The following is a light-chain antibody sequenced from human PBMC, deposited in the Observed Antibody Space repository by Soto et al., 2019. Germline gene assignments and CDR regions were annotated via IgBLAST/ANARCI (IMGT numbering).Light chain of an antibody. CDR2: AAS. CDR3: QQSFRPHSA. V-gene: IGKV1-39*01. Sequence: EIQVTQSPTSLSASVGERITITCRASRSIGNNLNWYQQRPGKAPQLLIYAASSLQSGVPSRFSGSSSGTDFTLTINCLQPEDFATYYCQQSFRPHSAFGQGTRL. CDR1: RSIGNN. J-gene: IGKJ5*01.